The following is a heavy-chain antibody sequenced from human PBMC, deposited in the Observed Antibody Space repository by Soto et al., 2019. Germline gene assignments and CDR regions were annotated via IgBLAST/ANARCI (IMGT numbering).Heavy chain of an antibody. J-gene: IGHJ4*02. V-gene: IGHV1-3*01. CDR3: ASDRYYGDFLYYFHY. D-gene: IGHD4-17*01. Sequence: QVQLVQSGAEVKKPGASVQVSCKASGYTFTSYAMPWVRQAPGKRHEWMGWLNSGNGNTKYSETFQGRVTITRDTSAITGYMDLSSLRPEDNAVYYCASDRYYGDFLYYFHYWGQGTLGTVSS. CDR1: GYTFTSYA. CDR2: LNSGNGNT.